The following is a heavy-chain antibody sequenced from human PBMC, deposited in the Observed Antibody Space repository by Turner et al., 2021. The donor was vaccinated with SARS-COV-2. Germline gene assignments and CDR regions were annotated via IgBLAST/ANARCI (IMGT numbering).Heavy chain of an antibody. CDR2: INYSGST. D-gene: IGHD5-12*01. V-gene: IGHV4-39*01. J-gene: IGHJ6*02. CDR1: GGSISSSGYY. Sequence: QLQLQESAPVLVKPSETLSLTCTVSGGSISSSGYYWGWIRQPPGKGLEWIGGINYSGSTYYNPSLKSRVTISVDTSKNQFSLKLSSVTAADTAVYYCATEYVNIVATHRYYSYAMDVWGQGTTVTVSS. CDR3: ATEYVNIVATHRYYSYAMDV.